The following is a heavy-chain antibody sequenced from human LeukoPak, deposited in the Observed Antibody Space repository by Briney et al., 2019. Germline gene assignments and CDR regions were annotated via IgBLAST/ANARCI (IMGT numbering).Heavy chain of an antibody. CDR2: IKQDGSEK. Sequence: GGSLRLSCVASGFTFSNYWMSWVRQSPGKGLEWVANIKQDGSEKYYVDSVKGRFTISRDNAGNSLYLQMSSLRAEDTAVYYCATYLYASSAFDSWGQGTLVTVSS. J-gene: IGHJ5*01. CDR1: GFTFSNYW. V-gene: IGHV3-7*05. D-gene: IGHD3-22*01. CDR3: ATYLYASSAFDS.